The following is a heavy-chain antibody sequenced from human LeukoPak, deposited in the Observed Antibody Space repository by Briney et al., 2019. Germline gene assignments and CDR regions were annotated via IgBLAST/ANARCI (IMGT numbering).Heavy chain of an antibody. CDR1: GYSFIRNG. CDR3: ARDSSPFGSGIDASDV. V-gene: IGHV1-18*03. Sequence: GASVKVSCKASGYSFIRNGISWVRQAPGQGLKWMGWIGVYNGKTNYAQKLQGRVTMTTDTSTSTAYMDLRSLRSDDMAMYYCARDSSPFGSGIDASDVWGQGTMVTISS. D-gene: IGHD3-10*01. J-gene: IGHJ3*01. CDR2: IGVYNGKT.